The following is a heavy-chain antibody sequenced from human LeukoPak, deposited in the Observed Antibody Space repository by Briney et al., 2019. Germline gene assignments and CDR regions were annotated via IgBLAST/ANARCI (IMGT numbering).Heavy chain of an antibody. V-gene: IGHV3-43D*03. Sequence: PGGSLRLSCAASGFTFDDYAMHWVRQAPGKGLEWVSLISWDGGSTYYADSVKGRFTISRDNSKNSLYLQMNSLRAEDTALYYCAKGGRPGSGYSNYYYYYYMDVWGKGTTVTVSS. D-gene: IGHD3-3*01. CDR3: AKGGRPGSGYSNYYYYYYMDV. CDR1: GFTFDDYA. CDR2: ISWDGGST. J-gene: IGHJ6*03.